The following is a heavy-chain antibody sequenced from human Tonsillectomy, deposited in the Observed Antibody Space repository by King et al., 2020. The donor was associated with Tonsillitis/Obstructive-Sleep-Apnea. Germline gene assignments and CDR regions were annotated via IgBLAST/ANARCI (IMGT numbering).Heavy chain of an antibody. J-gene: IGHJ4*02. D-gene: IGHD2-21*02. Sequence: VQLVGSGGGLVQPGGSLRLSCAASGVTFSNYAMSWVRQAPGKGLEWGSGISGSGSSTYYADSVKGRFTISRDNSKNTQYLQMNSLRAEDTAVYYCAKMLGVVVVTAVMAFDYWGQGTLVTVSS. CDR3: AKMLGVVVVTAVMAFDY. CDR1: GVTFSNYA. V-gene: IGHV3-23*04. CDR2: ISGSGSST.